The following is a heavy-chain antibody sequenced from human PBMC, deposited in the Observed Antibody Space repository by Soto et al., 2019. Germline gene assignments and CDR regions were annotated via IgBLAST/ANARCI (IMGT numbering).Heavy chain of an antibody. CDR2: ISYDGSNK. CDR1: GFTFSNYI. Sequence: QLQLVESGGGVVQPGRSLRLSCAASGFTFSNYILHWVRQAPGKGLEWVAFISYDGSNKDYADSMKGRFTISRDNSKNTLYLQLSSLRPEVTSVYYCAGGDTYYAMGVWGQGTTVTVSS. V-gene: IGHV3-30-3*01. D-gene: IGHD5-18*01. CDR3: AGGDTYYAMGV. J-gene: IGHJ6*02.